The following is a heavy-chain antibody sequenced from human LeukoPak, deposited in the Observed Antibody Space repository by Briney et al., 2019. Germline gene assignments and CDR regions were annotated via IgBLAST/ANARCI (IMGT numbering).Heavy chain of an antibody. V-gene: IGHV3-48*01. CDR2: ISSSSSTI. J-gene: IGHJ6*03. CDR1: GFTFSSDS. Sequence: GGSLRLSCAASGFTFSSDSMNWVRQAPGKGLEWVSYISSSSSTIYHADSVKGRFTISRDNAKNSLYLQMNSLRAKDTAVYYCARSIAASPLYYYYYMDVWGKGTTVTVSS. CDR3: ARSIAASPLYYYYYMDV. D-gene: IGHD6-6*01.